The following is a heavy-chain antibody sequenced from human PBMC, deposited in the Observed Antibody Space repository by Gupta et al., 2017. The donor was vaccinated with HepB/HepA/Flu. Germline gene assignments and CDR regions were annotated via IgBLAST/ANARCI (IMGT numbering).Heavy chain of an antibody. J-gene: IGHJ4*02. CDR1: GYAFPDYW. Sequence: EVQLVQSGPQVKKPGESLKISCKGSGYAFPDYWIGWVRQKPGKGLEWMGAIYPPDSDARYSPAFQGQVTISVDKSLKTAYLQWTSLKASDTAIYFCARDGSTYQSPFDSWGQGTLLTVSS. CDR3: ARDGSTYQSPFDS. V-gene: IGHV5-51*01. D-gene: IGHD1-26*01. CDR2: IYPPDSDA.